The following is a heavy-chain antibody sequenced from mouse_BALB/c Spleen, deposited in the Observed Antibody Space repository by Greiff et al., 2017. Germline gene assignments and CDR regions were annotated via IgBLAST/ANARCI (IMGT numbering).Heavy chain of an antibody. CDR1: GFTFSSFG. CDR3: ARPMITTGGPWFAY. D-gene: IGHD2-4*01. V-gene: IGHV5-17*02. Sequence: EVQRVESGGGLVQPGGSRKLSCAASGFTFSSFGMHWVRQAPEKGLEWVAYISSGSSTIYYADTVKGRFTISRDNPKNTLFLQMTSLRSEDTAMYYCARPMITTGGPWFAYWGQGTLVTVSA. CDR2: ISSGSSTI. J-gene: IGHJ3*01.